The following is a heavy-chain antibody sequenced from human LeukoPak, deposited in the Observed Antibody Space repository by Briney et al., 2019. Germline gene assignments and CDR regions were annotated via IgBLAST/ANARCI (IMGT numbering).Heavy chain of an antibody. CDR1: GGSFSGYY. J-gene: IGHJ4*02. CDR3: ARAQYDSSHLDY. Sequence: RSSETLSLTCAVYGGSFSGYYWSWIRQPPGKGLEWIGEINHSGSTNYNPSLKSRVTISVDTSKNQFSLKLSSVTAADTAVYYCARAQYDSSHLDYWGQGTLVSVSS. V-gene: IGHV4-34*01. CDR2: INHSGST. D-gene: IGHD3-22*01.